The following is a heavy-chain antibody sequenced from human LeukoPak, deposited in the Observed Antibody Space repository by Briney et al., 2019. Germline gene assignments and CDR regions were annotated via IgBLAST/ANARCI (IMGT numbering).Heavy chain of an antibody. CDR3: ARVAPVPGFSYGYYFDY. J-gene: IGHJ4*02. Sequence: GEPLKISCKGSGYRFSSYWIGWVRQMPGDGLEWMGIIFPGDSDTRYSPSFQGQVTISADKSISTAYLQWSSLKASDTAMYYCARVAPVPGFSYGYYFDYWGQGTLVTVSS. CDR1: GYRFSSYW. D-gene: IGHD5-18*01. CDR2: IFPGDSDT. V-gene: IGHV5-51*01.